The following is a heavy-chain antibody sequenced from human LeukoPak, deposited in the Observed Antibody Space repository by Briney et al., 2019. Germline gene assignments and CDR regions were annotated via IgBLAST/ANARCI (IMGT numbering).Heavy chain of an antibody. J-gene: IGHJ4*02. CDR3: ARGGNSPIDY. Sequence: ESSETLSLTCTVSGGSISSSSYYWGWIRQPPGKGLEWIGSIYYSGSTYYNPSLKSRVTISVDTSKNQFSLKPSSVTAADTAVYYCARGGNSPIDYWGQGTLVTVSS. CDR1: GGSISSSSYY. CDR2: IYYSGST. D-gene: IGHD2-21*01. V-gene: IGHV4-39*07.